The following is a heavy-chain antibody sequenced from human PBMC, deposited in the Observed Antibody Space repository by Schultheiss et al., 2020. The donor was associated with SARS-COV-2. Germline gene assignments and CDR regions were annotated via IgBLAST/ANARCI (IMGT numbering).Heavy chain of an antibody. J-gene: IGHJ6*02. D-gene: IGHD6-13*01. CDR1: GGSISSYY. CDR3: ARLMIAAAGDYGMDV. Sequence: SETLSLTCTVSGGSISSYYWSWIRQPPGKGLEWIGSIYYSGSTYYNPSLKSRVTISVDTSKNQFSLKLSSVTAADTAVYYCARLMIAAAGDYGMDVWGQGTTVTVSS. V-gene: IGHV4-59*05. CDR2: IYYSGST.